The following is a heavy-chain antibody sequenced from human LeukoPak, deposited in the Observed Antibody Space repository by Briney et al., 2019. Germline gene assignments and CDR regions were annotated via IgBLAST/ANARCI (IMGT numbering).Heavy chain of an antibody. J-gene: IGHJ5*02. CDR1: GYTFTSYD. V-gene: IGHV1-8*01. CDR2: MNPNGGNT. Sequence: ASVKVSCKASGYTFTSYDINWVRQATGQGLEWMGWMNPNGGNTGYAQKFQGRVTMTRNTSISTAYMELSSLRSEDTAVYYCARGLELRHFDWFPNWFDPWGQGTLVTVSS. CDR3: ARGLELRHFDWFPNWFDP. D-gene: IGHD3-9*01.